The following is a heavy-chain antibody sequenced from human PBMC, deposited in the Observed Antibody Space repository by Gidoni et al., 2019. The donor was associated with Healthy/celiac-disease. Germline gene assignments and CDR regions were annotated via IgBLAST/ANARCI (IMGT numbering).Heavy chain of an antibody. V-gene: IGHV3-48*03. D-gene: IGHD3-3*01. CDR2: ISSSGSTI. J-gene: IGHJ6*02. Sequence: EVQLVESGGGLVQPGGSLRLSCAASGFTFSSYEMNWVRQAPVKGLEWVSYISSSGSTIYYADSVKGRFTISRDNAKNSLYLQMNSLRAEDTAVYYCAREFWSGYYYYGMDVWGQGTTVTVSS. CDR3: AREFWSGYYYYGMDV. CDR1: GFTFSSYE.